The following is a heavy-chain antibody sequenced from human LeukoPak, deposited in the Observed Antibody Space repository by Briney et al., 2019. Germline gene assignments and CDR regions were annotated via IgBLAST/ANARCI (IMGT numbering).Heavy chain of an antibody. CDR1: GYNFTNYW. Sequence: GESLKISCKGSGYNFTNYWIGWVRQMPGKGLEWVGIIYPGDSDTRYSPAFQGQVTISADKSISTAYLQWNSLRASDTAMYYCARHYGSGNPWVDPWGQGTLVTVSS. CDR2: IYPGDSDT. V-gene: IGHV5-51*01. J-gene: IGHJ5*02. CDR3: ARHYGSGNPWVDP. D-gene: IGHD3-10*01.